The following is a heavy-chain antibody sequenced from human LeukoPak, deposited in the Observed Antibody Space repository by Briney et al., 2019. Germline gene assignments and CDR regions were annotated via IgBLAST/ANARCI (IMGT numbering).Heavy chain of an antibody. V-gene: IGHV1-8*01. Sequence: ASVKVSCKASGYTFTSYDINWVRQATGQGLEWMGWMNPNCGNTGYAQKFQGRVTMTRNTSISTAYMELSSLRSEDTAVYYCARGDSSSWYYYYYYMDVWGKGTTVTVSS. CDR1: GYTFTSYD. CDR2: MNPNCGNT. CDR3: ARGDSSSWYYYYYYMDV. J-gene: IGHJ6*03. D-gene: IGHD6-13*01.